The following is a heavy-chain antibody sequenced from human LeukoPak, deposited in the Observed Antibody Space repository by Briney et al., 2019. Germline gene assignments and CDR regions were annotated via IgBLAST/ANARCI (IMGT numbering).Heavy chain of an antibody. V-gene: IGHV1-2*02. D-gene: IGHD2-15*01. J-gene: IGHJ4*02. CDR3: AREEPCSGGSCATLGYFDY. CDR1: GYTFTGYY. CDR2: INPNSGGT. Sequence: ASVKASCKASGYTFTGYYMHWVRQAPGQGLEWMGWINPNSGGTNYAQKFQGRVTMTRDTSISTAYMELSRLRSDDTAVYYCAREEPCSGGSCATLGYFDYWGQGTLVTVSS.